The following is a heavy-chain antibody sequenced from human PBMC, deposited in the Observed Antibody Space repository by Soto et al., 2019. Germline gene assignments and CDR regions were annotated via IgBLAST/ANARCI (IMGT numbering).Heavy chain of an antibody. J-gene: IGHJ4*02. CDR3: AKGRTMIVVVISFDY. V-gene: IGHV3-23*01. Sequence: XVSLRLSCAASGFTFSSYAMSWVRQAPGKGLEWVSAISGSGGSTYYADSVKGRFTISRDNSKNTLYLQMNSLRAEDTAVYYCAKGRTMIVVVISFDYWGQGTLVTVSS. D-gene: IGHD3-22*01. CDR2: ISGSGGST. CDR1: GFTFSSYA.